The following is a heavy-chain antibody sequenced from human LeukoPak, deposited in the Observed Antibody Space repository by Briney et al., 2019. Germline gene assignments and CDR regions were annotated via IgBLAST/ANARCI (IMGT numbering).Heavy chain of an antibody. CDR2: IYPGDSDT. D-gene: IGHD6-19*01. CDR1: GYSFTSYW. V-gene: IGHV5-51*01. Sequence: GESLKISCKGSGYSFTSYWIGWVRQMPGKGLEWMGIIYPGDSDTRYSPSFQGQVTISADKSISTAYLQWSSLKASDTAMYYRARQQWLVLDAFDIWGQGTMVTVSS. CDR3: ARQQWLVLDAFDI. J-gene: IGHJ3*02.